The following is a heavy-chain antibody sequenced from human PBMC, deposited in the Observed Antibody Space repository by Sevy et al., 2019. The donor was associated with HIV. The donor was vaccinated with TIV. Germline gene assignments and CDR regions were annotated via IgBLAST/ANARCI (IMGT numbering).Heavy chain of an antibody. D-gene: IGHD2-21*02. Sequence: GGSLRLSCAASGFTFSNYDMHWVRQAPGKGLDWVAVISHDESYKNYADSVKVRFTISRDNFKNTLFLQMDSLRPEDTAVYFCARLVSCGGDCYYLDSWGQGALVTVSS. J-gene: IGHJ4*02. CDR1: GFTFSNYD. CDR3: ARLVSCGGDCYYLDS. CDR2: ISHDESYK. V-gene: IGHV3-30*04.